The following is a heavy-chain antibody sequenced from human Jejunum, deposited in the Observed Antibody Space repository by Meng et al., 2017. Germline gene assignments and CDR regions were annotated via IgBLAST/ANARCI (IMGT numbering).Heavy chain of an antibody. CDR1: GYTFTSQA. Sequence: QVQLVQSGSEWKKPGASVQVSCKASGYTFTSQAMNWVQQAPGQGLEWMGWINTNTGNPRYAQGFTGRFVFSVDTSVSTAYLQITSLKAEDTAVYFCARDLTYGFLEWGQGTLVTVSS. D-gene: IGHD3-3*01. V-gene: IGHV7-4-1*02. CDR3: ARDLTYGFLE. CDR2: INTNTGNP. J-gene: IGHJ4*02.